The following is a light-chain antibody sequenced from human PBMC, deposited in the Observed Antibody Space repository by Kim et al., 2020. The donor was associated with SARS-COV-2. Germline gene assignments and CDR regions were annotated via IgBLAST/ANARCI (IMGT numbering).Light chain of an antibody. V-gene: IGLV2-23*02. CDR3: FSYTSYSTPVI. CDR1: SNDVGVYNL. CDR2: EVT. J-gene: IGLJ2*01. Sequence: QSITISCTGTSNDVGVYNLVSWYQHQPAKAPQVIIYEVTKRPSGVSKRFSGSKSGNTASLTISGLQAEDEADYYCFSYTSYSTPVIFGGGTKVTVL.